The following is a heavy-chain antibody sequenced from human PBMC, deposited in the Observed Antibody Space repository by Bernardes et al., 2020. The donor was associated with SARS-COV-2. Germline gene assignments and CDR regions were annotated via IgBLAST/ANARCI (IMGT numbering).Heavy chain of an antibody. CDR2: ISYMSSTI. D-gene: IGHD3-3*01. V-gene: IGHV3-48*01. CDR3: ARDLDYDFWSGYPASMDV. CDR1: GFTFSSYS. J-gene: IGHJ6*02. Sequence: GGSLRLSCAASGFTFSSYSMNWVRQAPGKGLEWVSYISYMSSTIYYADSVKGRFTISRDNAKNSLYLQMNSLRAEDTAVYYCARDLDYDFWSGYPASMDVWGQGTTVTVSS.